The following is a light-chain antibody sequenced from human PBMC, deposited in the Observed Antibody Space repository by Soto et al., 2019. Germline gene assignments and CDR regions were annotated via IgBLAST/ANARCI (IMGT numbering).Light chain of an antibody. CDR2: GAS. J-gene: IGKJ5*01. CDR1: QSVSSFH. CDR3: QQDYNLPIT. Sequence: EIVLTQSPGTLSLSPGERATLSCRASQSVSSFHLAWYQQKPGQAPRLLIYGASSRATGIPARFSGSGRGSGTDFTLTISSLQPEDFAVYYCQQDYNLPITFGQGTRLEIK. V-gene: IGKV3D-7*01.